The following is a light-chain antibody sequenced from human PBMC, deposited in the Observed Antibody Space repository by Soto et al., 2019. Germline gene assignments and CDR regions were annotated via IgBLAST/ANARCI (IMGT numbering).Light chain of an antibody. V-gene: IGLV2-8*01. Sequence: QSALTQPPSASGSPGQSVTISCTGTSSDVGGYNYVSWYQQHAGKAPKLMIYEVSKRPSGVPDRFSGSKSGNTASLTVSGLQAEDDADYYCSSYAGSNNLVFGGGTKVTVL. J-gene: IGLJ2*01. CDR2: EVS. CDR3: SSYAGSNNLV. CDR1: SSDVGGYNY.